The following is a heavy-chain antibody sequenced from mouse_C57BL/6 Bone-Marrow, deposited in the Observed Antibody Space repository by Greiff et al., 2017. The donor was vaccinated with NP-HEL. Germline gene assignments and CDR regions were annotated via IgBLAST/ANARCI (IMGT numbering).Heavy chain of an antibody. Sequence: VKLMESGAELVRPGTSVKMSCKASGYTFTNYWIGWAKQRPGHGLEWIGDIYPGGGYTNYNEKFKGKATLTADKSSSTAYMQFSSLTSEDSAIYYCARIGYYWYFDVWGTGTTVTVSS. J-gene: IGHJ1*03. D-gene: IGHD2-2*01. CDR3: ARIGYYWYFDV. CDR2: IYPGGGYT. CDR1: GYTFTNYW. V-gene: IGHV1-63*01.